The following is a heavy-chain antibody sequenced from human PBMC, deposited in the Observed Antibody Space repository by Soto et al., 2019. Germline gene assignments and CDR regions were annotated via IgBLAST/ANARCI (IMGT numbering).Heavy chain of an antibody. V-gene: IGHV1-3*04. CDR2: INIGNGNK. CDR3: AREPLCGGVFCDRWHEP. Sequence: ASAKGSFKTSGYTFTSDAIHWLRQAPGQVLDWIAWINIGNGNKKYSQGFQDRVTIIRDTSASTAYVELSSLRSEDTAVYYFAREPLCGGVFCDRWHEPWGQGTLVNVSS. D-gene: IGHD2-21*01. CDR1: GYTFTSDA. J-gene: IGHJ5*02.